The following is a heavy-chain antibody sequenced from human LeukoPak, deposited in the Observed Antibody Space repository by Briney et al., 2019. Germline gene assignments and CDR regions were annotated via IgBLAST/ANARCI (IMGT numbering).Heavy chain of an antibody. CDR3: ARDSPFDP. CDR1: GDSISSSSSY. CDR2: ISSSGST. J-gene: IGHJ5*02. V-gene: IGHV4-61*02. Sequence: SETLSLTCTVSGDSISSSSSYWSWIRQPAGKGLEWIGRISSSGSTNYNPSLKSRVTISVDTSKNQFSLKLSSVTAADTAVYYCARDSPFDPWGQGTLVTVSS.